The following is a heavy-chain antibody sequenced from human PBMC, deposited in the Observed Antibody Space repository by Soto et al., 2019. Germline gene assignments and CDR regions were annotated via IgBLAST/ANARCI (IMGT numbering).Heavy chain of an antibody. D-gene: IGHD4-17*01. CDR1: GYTFTGYY. CDR2: INPNSGGT. Sequence: GASVKVSCKASGYTFTGYYMHWVRQAPGQGLEWMGWINPNSGGTNYAQKFQGRVTMTRDTSISTAYMELSRLRSDDTAVYYCARVRYGDYYYYGMDVWGQGTTVTVSS. J-gene: IGHJ6*02. CDR3: ARVRYGDYYYYGMDV. V-gene: IGHV1-2*02.